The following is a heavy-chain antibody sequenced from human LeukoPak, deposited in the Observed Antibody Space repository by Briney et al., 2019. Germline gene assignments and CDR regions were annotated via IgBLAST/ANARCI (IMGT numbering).Heavy chain of an antibody. CDR2: IYHSGST. CDR1: GGSISTYY. Sequence: SETLSLTCTVSGGSISTYYWNWIRQPPGKGLEWIGYIYHSGSTNYNPSLQSRVTISVDTSKNQFSLNLNSVTAADTAVYYCAKYQCSGSTCYPKEFDYWGQGTLVTVSS. CDR3: AKYQCSGSTCYPKEFDY. J-gene: IGHJ4*02. V-gene: IGHV4-59*01. D-gene: IGHD2-15*01.